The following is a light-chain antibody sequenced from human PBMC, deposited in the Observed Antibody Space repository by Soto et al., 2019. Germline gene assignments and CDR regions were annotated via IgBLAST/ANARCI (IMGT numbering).Light chain of an antibody. V-gene: IGKV3-20*01. CDR2: GAS. J-gene: IGKJ3*01. CDR3: QVYDGSLFT. CDR1: QSVSNSL. Sequence: DIVLTQSPGTLSLSPGERATLSCRASQSVSNSLLTWYQQKPGQAPRPLIYGASNRATGVPDRFSGSGSGTEFTLSISRLEPEDFVVHYCQVYDGSLFTFGPGTKVDFK.